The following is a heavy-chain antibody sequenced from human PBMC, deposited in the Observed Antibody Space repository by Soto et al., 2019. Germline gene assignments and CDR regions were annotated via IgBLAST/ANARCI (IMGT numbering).Heavy chain of an antibody. J-gene: IGHJ6*02. D-gene: IGHD1-26*01. CDR2: MNPNSGNT. V-gene: IGHV1-8*01. Sequence: QVQLVQSGAEVKKPGASVKVSCKASGYTFTSYDINWVRQATGQGLEWMGWMNPNSGNTGYAQKCQGRVTMTRNTSLSTGDMEVRSVRSEDTAVYYCAGGVGGGVSEGLGNGMDVWGQGTTVTVSS. CDR3: AGGVGGGVSEGLGNGMDV. CDR1: GYTFTSYD.